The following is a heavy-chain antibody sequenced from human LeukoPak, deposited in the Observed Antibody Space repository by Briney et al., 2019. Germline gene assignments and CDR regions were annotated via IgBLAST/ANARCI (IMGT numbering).Heavy chain of an antibody. Sequence: ASVKVSCKASGYTFTGYYMHWARQAPGQGLEWMGWINPNSGGTNYAQKFQGRVTMTRDTSISTAYMELSRLRSDDTAVYYCARVDDILTGSFDYWGQGTLVTVSS. CDR2: INPNSGGT. J-gene: IGHJ4*02. D-gene: IGHD3-9*01. CDR3: ARVDDILTGSFDY. V-gene: IGHV1-2*02. CDR1: GYTFTGYY.